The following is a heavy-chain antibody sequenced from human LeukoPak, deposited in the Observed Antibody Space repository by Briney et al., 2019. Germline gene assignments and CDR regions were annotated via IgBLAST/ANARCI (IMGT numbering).Heavy chain of an antibody. Sequence: GGSLRLSCAVSGFTFSSYAMNWVCQAPGKGLEWVSYISSGSSTMNYADSVKGRFTISRDNAKNSLYLQMNSLRVEDTAVYYCARDGFLEWLLYSYYFDYWGQGTLVTVSS. D-gene: IGHD3-3*01. CDR3: ARDGFLEWLLYSYYFDY. V-gene: IGHV3-48*01. J-gene: IGHJ4*02. CDR1: GFTFSSYA. CDR2: ISSGSSTM.